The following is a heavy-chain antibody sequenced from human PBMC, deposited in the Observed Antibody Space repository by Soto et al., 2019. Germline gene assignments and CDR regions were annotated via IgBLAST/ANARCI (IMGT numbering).Heavy chain of an antibody. J-gene: IGHJ4*02. CDR3: GRRGGFGRMYYFDY. D-gene: IGHD3-10*01. Sequence: PGESLKISCQGSGYTFSNYWIGWVRQMPGKGVEWMGMIYPGDSDTRYSPSFQGQVTISADKSINTAYLQWSSLGAWDTAMYYCGRRGGFGRMYYFDYWGQGTQVTVSS. CDR1: GYTFSNYW. V-gene: IGHV5-51*01. CDR2: IYPGDSDT.